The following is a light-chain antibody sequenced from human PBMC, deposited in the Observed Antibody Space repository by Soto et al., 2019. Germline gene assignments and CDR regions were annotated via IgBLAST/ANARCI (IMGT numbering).Light chain of an antibody. CDR3: QQYNNWPPIT. V-gene: IGKV3-15*01. J-gene: IGKJ5*01. CDR2: GAS. Sequence: DIVLTQSPGTLSLSPGERATLSCRASQSVNSNYLAWYQQKPGQAPRLLIYGASTRATGIPARFSGSGSGTEFTLTISSLQSEDFAVYYCQQYNNWPPITFGQGTRLEIK. CDR1: QSVNSN.